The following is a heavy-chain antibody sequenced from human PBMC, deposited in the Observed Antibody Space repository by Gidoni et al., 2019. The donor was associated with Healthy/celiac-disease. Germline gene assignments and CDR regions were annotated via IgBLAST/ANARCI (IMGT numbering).Heavy chain of an antibody. CDR2: ISSSSSTI. Sequence: EVQLVESGGGLVQPGGSLRSSCAASGLPFSSYSMNWVRQAPGKGLECVSYISSSSSTIYYADSVKGRFTISRDNAKNSLYLQMNSLRDEDTAVYYCARGIYYGSGSYYNWWGQGTLVTVSS. V-gene: IGHV3-48*02. CDR3: ARGIYYGSGSYYNW. CDR1: GLPFSSYS. J-gene: IGHJ4*02. D-gene: IGHD3-10*01.